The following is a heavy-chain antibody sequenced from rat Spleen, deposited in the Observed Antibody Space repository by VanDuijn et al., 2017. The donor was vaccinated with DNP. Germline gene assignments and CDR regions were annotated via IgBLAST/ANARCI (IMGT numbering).Heavy chain of an antibody. J-gene: IGHJ2*01. Sequence: EVQLQESGPGLVKPSQSLSLTCSVTGSSITSIYRWNWIRKFPGNKLEWMGYLNSVGSTNYNPSLKSRISITRDTSKNQFFLQVNSVTTEDMATYYCARHVLPLRVWDYWGQGVMVTVSS. CDR2: LNSVGST. CDR1: GSSITSIYR. V-gene: IGHV3-3*01. D-gene: IGHD4-1*01. CDR3: ARHVLPLRVWDY.